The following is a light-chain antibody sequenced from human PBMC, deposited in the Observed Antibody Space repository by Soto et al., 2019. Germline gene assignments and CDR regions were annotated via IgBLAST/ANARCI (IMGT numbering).Light chain of an antibody. CDR2: GAS. CDR1: QYIGDF. J-gene: IGKJ1*01. Sequence: DIQMTQSPSSLSASVGDSATITCRASQYIGDFLNWYQQTPGKAPKLLIFGASNLHIGVPSRFSGSGSGTEFTLTINNLQREDFATYYCQESFFTLGTFGRGTKV. V-gene: IGKV1-39*01. CDR3: QESFFTLGT.